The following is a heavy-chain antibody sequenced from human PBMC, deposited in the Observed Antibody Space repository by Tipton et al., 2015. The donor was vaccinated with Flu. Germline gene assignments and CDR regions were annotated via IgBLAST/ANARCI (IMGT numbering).Heavy chain of an antibody. CDR3: ARLSFYDVDLKNFYFED. CDR1: GGSINGYY. J-gene: IGHJ4*02. V-gene: IGHV4-59*04. Sequence: GLVKPSETLSLTCSVSGGSINGYYWSWIRQPPGKGLEWIGAMSYSENTYYNPSLKSRVVISVDTSKNHFSLKLKSVTAADTAVYYCARLSFYDVDLKNFYFEDWGQGTLVTVS. D-gene: IGHD3-10*02. CDR2: MSYSENT.